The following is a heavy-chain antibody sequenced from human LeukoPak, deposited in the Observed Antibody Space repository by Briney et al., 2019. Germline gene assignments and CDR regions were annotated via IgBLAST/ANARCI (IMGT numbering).Heavy chain of an antibody. J-gene: IGHJ5*02. V-gene: IGHV3-11*01. Sequence: GGSLRLSCAASGFTFSDYYMSWIRQAPGKGLEWVSHISSSGSTIYYADSVKGRFTISRDNAKNSLYLQMNSLRAEDTAVYYCARSRGNYGDFNWFDPWGQGTLVTVSS. CDR3: ARSRGNYGDFNWFDP. D-gene: IGHD4-17*01. CDR2: ISSSGSTI. CDR1: GFTFSDYY.